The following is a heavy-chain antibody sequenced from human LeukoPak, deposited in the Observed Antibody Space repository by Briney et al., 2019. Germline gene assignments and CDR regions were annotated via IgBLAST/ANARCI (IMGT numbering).Heavy chain of an antibody. V-gene: IGHV3-23*01. J-gene: IGHJ4*02. CDR1: GFTFSSYA. CDR3: AKDPSSDWSDSVFDY. D-gene: IGHD6-19*01. CDR2: ISGSGGST. Sequence: GGSLRLSCAASGFTFSSYAMSWVRQAPGKGLEWVSAISGSGGSTYYADSVKGLFTISRDNSKNTLYLQMNSLRAEDTAVCYCAKDPSSDWSDSVFDYWGQGTLVTVSS.